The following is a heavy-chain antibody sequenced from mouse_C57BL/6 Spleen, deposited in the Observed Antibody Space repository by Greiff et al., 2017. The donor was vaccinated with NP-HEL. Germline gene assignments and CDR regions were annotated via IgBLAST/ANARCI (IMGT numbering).Heavy chain of an antibody. Sequence: EVKLVESGGGLVKPGGSLKLSCAASGFTFSDYGMHWVRQAPEKGLEWVAYISSGSSTIYYAATVKGRFTISRDNAKTTLFLQMTSLRSEDTAMYYCARGVARRYFDVWGTGTTGTVSS. V-gene: IGHV5-17*01. J-gene: IGHJ1*03. CDR2: ISSGSSTI. CDR1: GFTFSDYG. D-gene: IGHD1-1*01. CDR3: ARGVARRYFDV.